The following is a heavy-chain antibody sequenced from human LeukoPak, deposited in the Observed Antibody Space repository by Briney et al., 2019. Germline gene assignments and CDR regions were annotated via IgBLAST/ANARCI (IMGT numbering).Heavy chain of an antibody. Sequence: GGSLRLSCAASGFTFSSDGMHWVRQAPGKGLEWVAFIRYDGNNKHYPDSVKGRFTISRDNSKNTLYLQMNSLRADDTAVYYCAKDRGSQVPTAFDIWGQGTMVTVS. J-gene: IGHJ3*02. CDR2: IRYDGNNK. V-gene: IGHV3-30*02. D-gene: IGHD3-16*01. CDR3: AKDRGSQVPTAFDI. CDR1: GFTFSSDG.